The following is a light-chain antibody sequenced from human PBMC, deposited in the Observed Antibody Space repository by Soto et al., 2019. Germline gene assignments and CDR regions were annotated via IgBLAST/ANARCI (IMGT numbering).Light chain of an antibody. V-gene: IGLV3-21*02. CDR3: QVWDRRSDRVV. CDR2: HDT. CDR1: DIGSES. J-gene: IGLJ2*01. Sequence: SYELHQTPSVSVAPGQTARLTCGGNDIGSESVHWYQQKSGQAPVLVVYHDTDRPSGIPERFSGSNSGNTATLTISRVEAGDEADYYCQVWDRRSDRVVFVGGTKLTVL.